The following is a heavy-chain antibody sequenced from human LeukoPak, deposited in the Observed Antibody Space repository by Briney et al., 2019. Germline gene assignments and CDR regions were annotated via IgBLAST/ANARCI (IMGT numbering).Heavy chain of an antibody. CDR2: IYYSGGT. Sequence: PSETLSLTCTVSGGSIISYYWSWIRQPPGKGLEWIGYIYYSGGTNYNPSLKSRVTISVDTSKNQFSLKLSSVTAADTAVYYCARGGYSGYDSVYYMDVWGKGTTVTVSS. D-gene: IGHD5-12*01. J-gene: IGHJ6*03. V-gene: IGHV4-59*01. CDR1: GGSIISYY. CDR3: ARGGYSGYDSVYYMDV.